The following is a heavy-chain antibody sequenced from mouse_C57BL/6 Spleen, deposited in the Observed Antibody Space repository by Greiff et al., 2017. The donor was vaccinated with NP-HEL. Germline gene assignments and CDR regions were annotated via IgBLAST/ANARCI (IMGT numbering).Heavy chain of an antibody. CDR1: GYAFSSSW. V-gene: IGHV1-82*01. Sequence: QVTLKESGPELVKPGASVKISCKASGYAFSSSWMNWVKQRPGKGLEWIGRIYPGDGDTNYNGKFKGKATLTADKSSSTAYMQLSSLTSEDSAVYFCAREGDSFDYWGQGTTLTVSS. CDR3: AREGDSFDY. CDR2: IYPGDGDT. J-gene: IGHJ2*01.